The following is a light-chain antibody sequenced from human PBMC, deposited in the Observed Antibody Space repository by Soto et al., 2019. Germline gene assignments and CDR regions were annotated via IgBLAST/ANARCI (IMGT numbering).Light chain of an antibody. CDR3: QQLNSYPLT. V-gene: IGKV1-9*01. CDR1: QDISSF. Sequence: DIQMTQSPSSLSGSIVDRLTITFRASQDISSFFAWYHQQPAKAPRRLIYADSTLQSAVTPRFSGSGCGRDFTLPTSSLQPEDFATYYCQQLNSYPLTFGQGTRLEIK. CDR2: ADS. J-gene: IGKJ5*01.